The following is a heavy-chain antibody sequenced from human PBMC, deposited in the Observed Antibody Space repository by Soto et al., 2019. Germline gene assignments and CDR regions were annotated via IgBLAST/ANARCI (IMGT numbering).Heavy chain of an antibody. J-gene: IGHJ6*02. Sequence: GASVKVSCKASGYTFTGYYMHWVRQAPGQGLEWMGWINPNSGGTNYAQKFQGWVTMTRDTSISTAYMELSRLRSDDTAVYYCATGSAAGQGHYYYYGMDVWGQGTTVTVSS. CDR1: GYTFTGYY. CDR2: INPNSGGT. CDR3: ATGSAAGQGHYYYYGMDV. V-gene: IGHV1-2*04. D-gene: IGHD6-13*01.